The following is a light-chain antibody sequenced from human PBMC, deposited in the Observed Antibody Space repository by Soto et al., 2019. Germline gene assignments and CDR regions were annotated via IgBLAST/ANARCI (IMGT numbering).Light chain of an antibody. CDR3: QQYNHWPPFT. CDR2: GAS. V-gene: IGKV3-15*01. Sequence: EIVMTQSPVTLSVSPGEKATLSCRASQSVSRNLAWYQQKPGQAPRLLIYGASTRATGIPARFSGSGSGTEFTLTISSLQPEDFAVYSCQQYNHWPPFTFGQGTKLEIK. CDR1: QSVSRN. J-gene: IGKJ2*01.